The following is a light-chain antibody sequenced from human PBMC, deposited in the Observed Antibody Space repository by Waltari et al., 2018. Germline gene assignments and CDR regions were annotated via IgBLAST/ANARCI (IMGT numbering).Light chain of an antibody. CDR1: QSVSRF. Sequence: EIVLTQSPGTLSLSPGERATLSCSASQSVSRFLAWYQQKPGQAPRLLIYAASNRAAGIPDRFSGSGSGTDFSLTISRLELEDFAVYYCQHHVRLPATFGQGTKVEIK. J-gene: IGKJ1*01. V-gene: IGKV3-20*01. CDR2: AAS. CDR3: QHHVRLPAT.